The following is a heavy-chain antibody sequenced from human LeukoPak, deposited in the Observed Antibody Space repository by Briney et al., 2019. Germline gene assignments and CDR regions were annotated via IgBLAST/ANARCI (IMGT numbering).Heavy chain of an antibody. Sequence: PGESLTVSCKGSGYSFTSYWIGWVRQMPAKGLDWMGIIYPGDSDTRYSPSFQGQVTISADKSISTAYLQWSSLKASDTAMYYCARTDYGGNTYYYYSGMDVWGQGTTVTVS. D-gene: IGHD4-23*01. V-gene: IGHV5-51*03. CDR1: GYSFTSYW. J-gene: IGHJ6*02. CDR3: ARTDYGGNTYYYYSGMDV. CDR2: IYPGDSDT.